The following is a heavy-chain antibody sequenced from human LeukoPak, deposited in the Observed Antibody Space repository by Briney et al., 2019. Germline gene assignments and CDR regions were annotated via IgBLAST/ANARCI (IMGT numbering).Heavy chain of an antibody. CDR3: AKESSGWSNYFDY. V-gene: IGHV3-30*18. CDR2: ISFDGSHN. J-gene: IGHJ4*02. Sequence: GGSLRLSCAASGFSVSNKYMTWVRQAPGKGLAWVPFISFDGSHNYNADSVRGRFTISRDNSKDTMYLQMNSLRAEDTAVYYCAKESSGWSNYFDYWGQGTLVTVSS. D-gene: IGHD6-19*01. CDR1: GFSVSNKY.